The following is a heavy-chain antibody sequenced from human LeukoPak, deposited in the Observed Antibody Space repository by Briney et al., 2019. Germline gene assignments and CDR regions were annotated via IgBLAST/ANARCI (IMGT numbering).Heavy chain of an antibody. CDR3: ASEDLVGATTAFDI. J-gene: IGHJ3*02. CDR1: GGSISSGSYY. Sequence: SETLSLTCTVSGGSISSGSYYWSWIRRPAGKGLEWIGRIYTSGSTNYNPSLKSRVTVSVDTSKNQFSLKLSSVTAADTAVYYCASEDLVGATTAFDIWGQGTMVTVSS. D-gene: IGHD1-26*01. V-gene: IGHV4-61*02. CDR2: IYTSGST.